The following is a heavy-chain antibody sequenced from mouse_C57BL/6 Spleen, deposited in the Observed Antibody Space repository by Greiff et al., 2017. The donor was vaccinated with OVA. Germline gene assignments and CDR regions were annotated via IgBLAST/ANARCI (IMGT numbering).Heavy chain of an antibody. V-gene: IGHV3-6*01. D-gene: IGHD2-14*01. CDR1: GYSITSGYY. CDR2: ISYDGSN. J-gene: IGHJ4*01. CDR3: ARWYGYYAMDY. Sequence: EVKLQQSGPGLVKPSQSLSLTCSVTGYSITSGYYWNWIRQFPGNKLEWMGYISYDGSNNYNPSLKNRISITRDTSKNQFFLKLNSVTTEDTATYYCARWYGYYAMDYWGQGTSVTVSS.